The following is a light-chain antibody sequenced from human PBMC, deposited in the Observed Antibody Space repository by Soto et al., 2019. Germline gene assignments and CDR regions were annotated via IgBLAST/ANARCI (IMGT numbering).Light chain of an antibody. CDR2: TGS. V-gene: IGLV1-44*01. CDR1: SSNIGSNT. Sequence: QSVLTQPPSVSGTPGQRVTISCSGSSSNIGSNTVNWYQQLPGTAPKLLIYTGSRRPSGVPDRFSGSRSGTSASLAISGLQSEDDADYYCAAWDNILNGVVFGGGTKLTVL. CDR3: AAWDNILNGVV. J-gene: IGLJ2*01.